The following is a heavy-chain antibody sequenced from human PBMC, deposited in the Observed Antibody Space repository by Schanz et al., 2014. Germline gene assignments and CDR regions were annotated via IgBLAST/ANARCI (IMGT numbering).Heavy chain of an antibody. J-gene: IGHJ6*02. CDR1: GGPFSGYF. Sequence: QVQLQQWGAGLLKPSETLSLTCAVSGGPFSGYFWSWIRQSPGKGLQWIGEIHHSGSIIYNPSLRSGATISMDTSKNQFFLKVTSVPAADTAVYYCARHLVNAYGMDVWGQGTAVTVSS. D-gene: IGHD3-3*02. CDR3: ARHLVNAYGMDV. V-gene: IGHV4-34*01. CDR2: IHHSGSI.